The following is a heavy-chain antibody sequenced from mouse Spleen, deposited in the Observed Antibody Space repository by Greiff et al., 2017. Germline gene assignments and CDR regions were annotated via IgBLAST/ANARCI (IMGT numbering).Heavy chain of an antibody. V-gene: IGHV5-17*01. D-gene: IGHD2-14*01. Sequence: EVHLVESGGGLVKPGGSLKLSCAASGFTFSDYGMHWVRQAPEKGLEWVAYISSGSSTIYYADTVKGRFTISRDNAKNTLFLQMTSLRSEDTAMYYCARDYYRYDDAMDYWGQGTSVTVSS. J-gene: IGHJ4*01. CDR2: ISSGSSTI. CDR1: GFTFSDYG. CDR3: ARDYYRYDDAMDY.